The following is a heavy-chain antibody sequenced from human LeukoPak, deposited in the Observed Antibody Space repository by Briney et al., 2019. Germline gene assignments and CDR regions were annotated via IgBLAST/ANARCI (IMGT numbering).Heavy chain of an antibody. Sequence: GGSLRLSCTASGFTFSNYSMNWVRQAPGKGLEWVSYISGRSSAIFYADSVKGRLTISRDNAKNSLYLRMNSLRAEDTAVYYCARVGAVTGTSHWGQGTLVTVSS. CDR2: ISGRSSAI. J-gene: IGHJ4*02. V-gene: IGHV3-48*04. D-gene: IGHD6-19*01. CDR3: ARVGAVTGTSH. CDR1: GFTFSNYS.